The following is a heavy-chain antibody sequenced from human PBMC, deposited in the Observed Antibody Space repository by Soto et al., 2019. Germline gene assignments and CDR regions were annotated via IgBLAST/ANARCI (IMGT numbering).Heavy chain of an antibody. CDR2: IGSDGSST. V-gene: IGHV3-74*01. CDR1: GFTFSSHW. J-gene: IGHJ4*02. Sequence: EVQLVESGGGLVQPGGSLRLSCAASGFTFSSHWMHWVRRAPGKGLVWVSRIGSDGSSTKYADSVKDRFTISRDNAKNTXXLQMNSLRAEDTAVYYCARVGVYDTSGSEYRPFDYWGRGTLVTVSS. D-gene: IGHD3-22*01. CDR3: ARVGVYDTSGSEYRPFDY.